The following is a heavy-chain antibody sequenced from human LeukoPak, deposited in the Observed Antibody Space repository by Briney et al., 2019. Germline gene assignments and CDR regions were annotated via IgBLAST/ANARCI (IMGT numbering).Heavy chain of an antibody. J-gene: IGHJ4*02. D-gene: IGHD6-6*01. Sequence: SETLSLTCTVPGGSISTYYWSWIRQPPGKGLEWIGYIYYSGSTNYNLSLKSRVTISVDTSKNQFSLKLSSVTAADTAVYYCTRLHSGSSAFDYWGQGTLVTVSS. V-gene: IGHV4-59*01. CDR2: IYYSGST. CDR1: GGSISTYY. CDR3: TRLHSGSSAFDY.